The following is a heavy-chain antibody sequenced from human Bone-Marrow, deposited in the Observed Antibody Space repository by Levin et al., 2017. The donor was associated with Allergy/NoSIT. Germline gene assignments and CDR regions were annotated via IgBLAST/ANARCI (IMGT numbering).Heavy chain of an antibody. CDR2: VHFSGST. D-gene: IGHD2-15*01. Sequence: PSETLSLVCTVSGGSISGYYWNWLRQPPGKGLEWIGYVHFSGSTNLNPALKSRVTMSVDLSENQFTLKMSSVTAADTAVYYCARRGEGSGGNCHSAGWFDPWGQGTLVSVSS. J-gene: IGHJ5*02. CDR3: ARRGEGSGGNCHSAGWFDP. V-gene: IGHV4-59*08. CDR1: GGSISGYY.